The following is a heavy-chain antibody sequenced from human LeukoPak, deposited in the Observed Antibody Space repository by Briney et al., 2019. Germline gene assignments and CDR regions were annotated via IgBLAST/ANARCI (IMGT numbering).Heavy chain of an antibody. CDR3: ARRPDYGGTPTFDY. Sequence: GGSLTLSCAASGLTVSSNYMSWVRQAPGKGLEWVSVIYSGGSTYYADSVKGRFIISRDNSKNTLYLQMNSLRVEDTAVYYCARRPDYGGTPTFDYWGQGTLVTVSS. D-gene: IGHD4-23*01. J-gene: IGHJ4*02. CDR2: IYSGGST. CDR1: GLTVSSNY. V-gene: IGHV3-66*01.